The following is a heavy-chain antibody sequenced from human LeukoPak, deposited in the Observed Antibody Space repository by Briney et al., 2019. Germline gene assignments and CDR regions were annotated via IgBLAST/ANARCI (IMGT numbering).Heavy chain of an antibody. V-gene: IGHV3-11*01. D-gene: IGHD3/OR15-3a*01. CDR2: ISHSGMTI. CDR1: GFSFGDDF. J-gene: IGHJ6*03. CDR3: ARGRTGHQSYYYYYMDV. Sequence: PGGSLRLSCAASGFSFGDDFMTWIRQAPGKELEWISFISHSGMTIYYADSVRGRFTISRDNAKNSLFLQMNNLRAEDTAVYYCARGRTGHQSYYYYYMDVWGKGATVIVSS.